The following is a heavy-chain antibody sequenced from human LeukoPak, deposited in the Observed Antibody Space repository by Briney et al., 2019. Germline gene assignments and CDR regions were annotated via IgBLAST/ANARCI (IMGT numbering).Heavy chain of an antibody. CDR1: GFTFGSYS. V-gene: IGHV3-48*01. Sequence: GGSLRLSCAASGFTFGSYSMNWVRQAPGKGLEWVSYISSSSSTIYYADSVKGRFTISRDNAKNSLYLQMNSLRAEDTAVYYCARVDFWSGYTFDYWGQGTLVTVSS. J-gene: IGHJ4*02. D-gene: IGHD3-3*01. CDR2: ISSSSSTI. CDR3: ARVDFWSGYTFDY.